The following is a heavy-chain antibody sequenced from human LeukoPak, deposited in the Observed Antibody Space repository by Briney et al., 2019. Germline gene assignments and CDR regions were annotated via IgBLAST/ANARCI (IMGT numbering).Heavy chain of an antibody. CDR2: IYTSGST. V-gene: IGHV4-4*07. CDR3: AREVLTVTTLYYFDY. J-gene: IGHJ4*02. CDR1: GGSISSYY. Sequence: TLSLTCTVSGGSISSYYWSWIRQPAGKGLEWIGRIYTSGSTNYNPSLKSRVTMSVDTSKNQFSLKLSSVTAADTAVYYCAREVLTVTTLYYFDYWGQGTLVTVSS. D-gene: IGHD4-11*01.